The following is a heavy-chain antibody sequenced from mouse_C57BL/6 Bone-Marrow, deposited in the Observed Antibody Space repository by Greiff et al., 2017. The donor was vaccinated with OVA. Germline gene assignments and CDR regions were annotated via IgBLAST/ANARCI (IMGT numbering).Heavy chain of an antibody. Sequence: QVQLQQSGAELVRPGASVKLSCKASGYTFTDYYINWVKQRPGQGLEWIARIYPGSGNTYYNEKFKGKATLTAEKSSSTAYMQLSSLTSEDSAVYFCARGSHYYGSREDYWGQGTTLTVSS. CDR1: GYTFTDYY. V-gene: IGHV1-76*01. J-gene: IGHJ2*01. D-gene: IGHD1-1*01. CDR3: ARGSHYYGSREDY. CDR2: IYPGSGNT.